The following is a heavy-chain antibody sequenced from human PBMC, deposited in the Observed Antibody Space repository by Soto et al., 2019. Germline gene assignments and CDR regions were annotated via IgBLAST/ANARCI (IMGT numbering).Heavy chain of an antibody. D-gene: IGHD6-13*01. J-gene: IGHJ5*02. CDR1: GFTFSNYA. CDR3: AKDSGRRTSCYGVGFDP. Sequence: GGSLRLSCAASGFTFSNYAMSWVRQAPGKGLEWVSTISGSGGSTYYADSVKGRFTISRDNSKNTLYLQMNSLRAEDTAVYYCAKDSGRRTSCYGVGFDPCGQGTMLAVSS. CDR2: ISGSGGST. V-gene: IGHV3-23*01.